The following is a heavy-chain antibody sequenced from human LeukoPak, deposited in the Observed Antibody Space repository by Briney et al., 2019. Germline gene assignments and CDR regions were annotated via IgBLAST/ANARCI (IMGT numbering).Heavy chain of an antibody. CDR3: ARDCGAAITGPRFDL. CDR2: IRPDGSGE. V-gene: IGHV3-7*03. CDR1: GLTFSTYW. Sequence: GGSLRLSCAASGLTFSTYWMSWVRQAPGKGLEWVAMIRPDGSGEYYVDSVKGRFTISRDYVNYSLYLQMNSLTAEDTAVYYCARDCGAAITGPRFDLWGQGARVTVSS. J-gene: IGHJ4*02. D-gene: IGHD2-8*02.